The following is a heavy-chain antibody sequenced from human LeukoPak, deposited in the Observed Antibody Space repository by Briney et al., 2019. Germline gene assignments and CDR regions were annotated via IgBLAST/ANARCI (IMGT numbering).Heavy chain of an antibody. D-gene: IGHD6-13*01. Sequence: GGSLRLSCAASGFTFNSYGMHWVRQAPGKGLEWVAVIWYDGSNKFYADSVKGRFTISRDNSKNTLYLQMNSLRAEDTAVYYCARDRAAADLDYWGQGTLVTVSS. CDR1: GFTFNSYG. V-gene: IGHV3-33*01. J-gene: IGHJ4*02. CDR3: ARDRAAADLDY. CDR2: IWYDGSNK.